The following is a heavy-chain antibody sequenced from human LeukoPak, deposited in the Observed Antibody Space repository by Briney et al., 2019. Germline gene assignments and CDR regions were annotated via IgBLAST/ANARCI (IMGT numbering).Heavy chain of an antibody. J-gene: IGHJ6*03. D-gene: IGHD2-21*02. Sequence: VASVKVSCKASGYIFTGYYIHWVRQAPGQGLEWMGGINPNSGDTKYAQKFQGKVTMNRDRSNNTVYMDLTRLIFDDTAMYYCARDGVFRFEVGDVYYYYMDVWGKGTTVIISS. V-gene: IGHV1-2*02. CDR1: GYIFTGYY. CDR3: ARDGVFRFEVGDVYYYYMDV. CDR2: INPNSGDT.